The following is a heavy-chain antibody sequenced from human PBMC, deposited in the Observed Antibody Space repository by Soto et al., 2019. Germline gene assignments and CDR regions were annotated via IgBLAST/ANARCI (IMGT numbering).Heavy chain of an antibody. CDR2: ISGSGGST. CDR3: AKGTLELLGRQYFQH. Sequence: EVQLLESGGGLVQPGGSLRLSCAASGFTFSSYAMSWVRQAPGKGLEWVSAISGSGGSTYYADSVKGRFTISRDNSKNALYLQMNSLRAEDTAVYYCAKGTLELLGRQYFQHWGQGNLVTVSS. D-gene: IGHD1-7*01. V-gene: IGHV3-23*01. CDR1: GFTFSSYA. J-gene: IGHJ1*01.